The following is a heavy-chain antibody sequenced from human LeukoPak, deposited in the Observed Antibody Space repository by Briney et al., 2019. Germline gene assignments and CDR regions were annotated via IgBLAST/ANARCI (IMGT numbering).Heavy chain of an antibody. D-gene: IGHD2-2*01. CDR1: GGTFSSYA. J-gene: IGHJ3*02. CDR2: IIPIFGTA. CDR3: ARIGYCSSTSCLGDAFDI. V-gene: IGHV1-69*01. Sequence: SSVKVSCKASGGTFSSYAISWARQAPGQGLEWMGGIIPIFGTANYAQKFQGRVTITADESTSTAYMELSSLRSEDTAVYYCARIGYCSSTSCLGDAFDIWGQGTMVTVSS.